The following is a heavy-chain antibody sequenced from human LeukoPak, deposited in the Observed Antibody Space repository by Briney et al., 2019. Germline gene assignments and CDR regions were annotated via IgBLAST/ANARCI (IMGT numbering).Heavy chain of an antibody. CDR3: AKRPMVRGPSPFGY. J-gene: IGHJ4*01. CDR2: ISRSGDTT. CDR1: GFTFNNFA. V-gene: IGHV3-23*01. D-gene: IGHD3-10*01. Sequence: GGSLRLSCAGSGFTFNNFAMSWVRQAPGKGLEWVSAISRSGDTTYCADSVKGRFTISRDNSKDTLYLQMNSLRAEDTAVYYCAKRPMVRGPSPFGYWGQVPSSPSPQ.